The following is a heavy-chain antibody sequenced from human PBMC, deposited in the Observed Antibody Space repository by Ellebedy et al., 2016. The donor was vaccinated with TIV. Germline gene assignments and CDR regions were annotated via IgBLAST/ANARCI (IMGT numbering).Heavy chain of an antibody. Sequence: SVKVSCXASGYTFTSFDINWVRQAPGQGLEWMGRIIPILGTPNYAQKFQGRVTITADKSTSTAYMDLNSLTSEDTAVYYCASGVRQQLFRASWFDPWGQGSLVTVSS. J-gene: IGHJ5*02. D-gene: IGHD4-11*01. CDR2: IIPILGTP. CDR1: GYTFTSFD. CDR3: ASGVRQQLFRASWFDP. V-gene: IGHV1-69*04.